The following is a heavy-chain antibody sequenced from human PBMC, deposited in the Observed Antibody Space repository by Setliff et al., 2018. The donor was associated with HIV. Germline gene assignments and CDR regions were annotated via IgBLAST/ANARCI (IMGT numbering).Heavy chain of an antibody. J-gene: IGHJ6*04. CDR1: GYTFTSYG. CDR2: MNPNSGNT. CDR3: ARGKGVGGVVITGGLDV. V-gene: IGHV1-8*02. Sequence: GASVKVSCKASGYTFTSYGINWVRQATGQGLEWMGWMNPNSGNTGYAQKFQGRLTMTRNTSISTAYMEVSSLRSEDTAVYYCARGKGVGGVVITGGLDVWGKGTTVTVSS. D-gene: IGHD3-10*01.